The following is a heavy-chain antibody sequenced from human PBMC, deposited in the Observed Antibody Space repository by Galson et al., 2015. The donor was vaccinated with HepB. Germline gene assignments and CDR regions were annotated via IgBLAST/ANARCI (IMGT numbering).Heavy chain of an antibody. CDR2: INAGNGNT. Sequence: SVKVSCKASGYTFTSYAMHWVRQAPGQRLEWMGWINAGNGNTKYSQKFQGRVTITRDTSASTAYMELSSLGSEDTAVYYCARPHSGWYLYFDYWGQGTLVTVSS. V-gene: IGHV1-3*01. CDR1: GYTFTSYA. CDR3: ARPHSGWYLYFDY. D-gene: IGHD6-19*01. J-gene: IGHJ4*02.